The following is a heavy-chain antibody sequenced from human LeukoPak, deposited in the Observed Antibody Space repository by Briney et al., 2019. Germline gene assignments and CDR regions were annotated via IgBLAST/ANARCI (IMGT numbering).Heavy chain of an antibody. CDR3: VRGEYETYYDSWSGYSIGWFDP. CDR1: GFTFNSYW. V-gene: IGHV3-74*01. J-gene: IGHJ5*02. D-gene: IGHD3-3*01. Sequence: GGSLRLSCAASGFTFNSYWMSWVRQPPGKGLVWVSRVNTDGSATSYADSVKGRFTISRDNAKNMLYLQMNSLRAEDTAVYYCVRGEYETYYDSWSGYSIGWFDPWGQGIQVTVSS. CDR2: VNTDGSAT.